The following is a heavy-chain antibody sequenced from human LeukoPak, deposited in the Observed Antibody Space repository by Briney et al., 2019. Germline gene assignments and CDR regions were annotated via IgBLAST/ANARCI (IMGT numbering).Heavy chain of an antibody. Sequence: HPGGSLRLSCAAYAFILSMSCMGWARQAPGKGLEWVAVISYDGSNKYYADSVKGRFTISRDNSKNTLYLQMNSLRAEDTAVYYCAKDFPSAALVGATYFDYWGQGTLVTVSS. CDR3: AKDFPSAALVGATYFDY. CDR2: ISYDGSNK. CDR1: AFILSMSC. D-gene: IGHD1-26*01. J-gene: IGHJ4*02. V-gene: IGHV3-30*18.